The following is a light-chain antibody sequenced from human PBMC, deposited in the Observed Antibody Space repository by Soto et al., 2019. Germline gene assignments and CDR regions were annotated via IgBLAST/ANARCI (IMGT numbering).Light chain of an antibody. V-gene: IGKV3-20*01. CDR3: QQSAHSPLT. CDR1: QSVSRSY. Sequence: EIGLTQSPGTLSLSPGERATLSCRASQSVSRSYLAWYQQKPGQAPRLLIYDASNRATGIPDRFSGSGSGTDFTLTISRLEPEDFAVYYCQQSAHSPLTFGGGTKVEI. J-gene: IGKJ4*01. CDR2: DAS.